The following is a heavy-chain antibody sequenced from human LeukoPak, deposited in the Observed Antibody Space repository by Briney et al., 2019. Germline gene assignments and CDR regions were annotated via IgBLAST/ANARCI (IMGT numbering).Heavy chain of an antibody. CDR1: GYTFTSYG. J-gene: IGHJ4*02. V-gene: IGHV1-18*01. Sequence: GASVKVSCKDSGYTFTSYGISWVRQAPGQGLEWMGWISAYNGNTNYAQKLQGRVTMTTDTSTSTAYMELRSLRSDDTAVYYCARERWEYQLLLWDYWGQGTLVTVSS. CDR3: ARERWEYQLLLWDY. D-gene: IGHD2-2*01. CDR2: ISAYNGNT.